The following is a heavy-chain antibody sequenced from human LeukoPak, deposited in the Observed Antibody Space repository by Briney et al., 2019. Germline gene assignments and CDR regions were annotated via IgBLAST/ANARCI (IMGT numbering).Heavy chain of an antibody. J-gene: IGHJ3*01. CDR3: ARDQRHAFDV. CDR1: GYSFTSNG. Sequence: GASVKVSCKASGYSFTSNGISWVRQAPGQGLEWMGWISANSGSTQYVQKFQGRVILTTDRLTATAYMELRSLSSDDTAVYYCARDQRHAFDVWAKGQWSPSLQ. CDR2: ISANSGST. V-gene: IGHV1-18*01.